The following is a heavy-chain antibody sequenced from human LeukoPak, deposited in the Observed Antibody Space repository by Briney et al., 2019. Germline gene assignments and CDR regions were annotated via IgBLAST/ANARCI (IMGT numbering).Heavy chain of an antibody. CDR1: GYSFTSYW. CDR2: IYPGDSDT. D-gene: IGHD5-12*01. CDR3: ARHGIGGNYGGYSD. V-gene: IGHV5-51*01. J-gene: IGHJ4*02. Sequence: GESLQISCKSSGYSFTSYWIAWVRQMPGKGLEWMGIIYPGDSDTRYSPSFQGQVTISVDKSINTAYLQWSSLKASDTAIYFCARHGIGGNYGGYSDWGQGTLVTVSS.